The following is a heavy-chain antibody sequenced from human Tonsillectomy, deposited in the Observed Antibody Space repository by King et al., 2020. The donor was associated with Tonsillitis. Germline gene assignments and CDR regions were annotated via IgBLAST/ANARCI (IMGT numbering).Heavy chain of an antibody. CDR3: ARDFSARSGNYGMDV. D-gene: IGHD3-3*01. V-gene: IGHV4-30-4*01. CDR2: IFYSGST. J-gene: IGHJ6*02. Sequence: VQLQESGPGLVKPSQTVSLTCTVSGGSISSSYYYYWSWIRQPPGKGLEWIGNIFYSGSTYYNPSLKSRVTISVDTSKNQLSLKLSSVTAADSAVYYCARDFSARSGNYGMDVWGQGTTVTASS. CDR1: GGSISSSYYYY.